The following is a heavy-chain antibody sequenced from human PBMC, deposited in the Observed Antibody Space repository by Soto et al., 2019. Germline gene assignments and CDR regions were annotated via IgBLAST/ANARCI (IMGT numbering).Heavy chain of an antibody. J-gene: IGHJ6*03. CDR1: GFTVSSNY. D-gene: IGHD2-8*01. Sequence: GGSLRLSCAASGFTVSSNYMSWVRQAPGKGLEWVSVIYSGGSTYYADSVKGRFTISRDNSKNTLYLQMNSLRAEDTAVYYCARDYCTNGVCEWSGYYYYMDVWGKGTTVTVSS. CDR2: IYSGGST. CDR3: ARDYCTNGVCEWSGYYYYMDV. V-gene: IGHV3-66*01.